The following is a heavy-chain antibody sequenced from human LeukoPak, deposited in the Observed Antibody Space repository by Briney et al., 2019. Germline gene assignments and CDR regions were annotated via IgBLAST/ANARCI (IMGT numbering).Heavy chain of an antibody. J-gene: IGHJ6*03. CDR2: MNPNSGDT. CDR3: ARAGGDYGDYYHYYYYMDV. Sequence: ASVKVSCEASGYTLTSHDINWVRQATGQGLEWMGWMNPNSGDTGYAQKFQGRVTMTRDTSINTAYMELSSLTSEDTAVYYCARAGGDYGDYYHYYYYMDVWGSGTTVTVSS. V-gene: IGHV1-8*01. CDR1: GYTLTSHD. D-gene: IGHD4-17*01.